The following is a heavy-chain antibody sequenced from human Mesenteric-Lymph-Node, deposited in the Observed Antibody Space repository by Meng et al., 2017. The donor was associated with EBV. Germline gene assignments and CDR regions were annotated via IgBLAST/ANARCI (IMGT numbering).Heavy chain of an antibody. CDR3: ARGAYEGSGSKFAD. CDR1: GGSISSGGYY. D-gene: IGHD3-10*01. CDR2: MYSSGST. Sequence: QVQGKGPGPGLVEPSQALSLPCAVSGGSISSGGYYWTWIRQPPGKGLEWIGYMYSSGSTYYNPSLESRFAMSLDTYKNQFSLRLTSVTAADTALYYCARGAYEGSGSKFADWGQGTLVTVSS. V-gene: IGHV4-30-4*01. J-gene: IGHJ4*02.